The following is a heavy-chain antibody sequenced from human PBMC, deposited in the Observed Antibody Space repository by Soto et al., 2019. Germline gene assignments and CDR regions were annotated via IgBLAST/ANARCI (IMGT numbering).Heavy chain of an antibody. CDR1: GFSLSTSGVG. V-gene: IGHV2-5*02. D-gene: IGHD3-10*01. CDR2: IYWDDDK. Sequence: QITLKESGPTLVKPTQTLTLTCTFSGFSLSTSGVGVGWIRQPPGKALEWLALIYWDDDKRYSPSLKSRLTITKDTSKNQVVLTMTNMDPVDTATYYCAHSYFKNTMVRGGYYFDYWGQGTLVTVSS. CDR3: AHSYFKNTMVRGGYYFDY. J-gene: IGHJ4*02.